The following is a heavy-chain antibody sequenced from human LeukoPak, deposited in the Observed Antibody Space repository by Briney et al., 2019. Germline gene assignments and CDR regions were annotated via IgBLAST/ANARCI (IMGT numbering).Heavy chain of an antibody. J-gene: IGHJ6*03. CDR3: ARGSSSWYDRNYYYYYYMDV. CDR1: GGSISSSSYY. Sequence: PSETLSLTCTVSGGSISSSSYYWGWIRQPPGKGLEWIGSIYYSGSTYYNPSLKSRVTISVDTSKNQFSLKLSSVTAADTAVYYCARGSSSWYDRNYYYYYYMDVWGKGTTVTVSS. V-gene: IGHV4-39*07. D-gene: IGHD6-13*01. CDR2: IYYSGST.